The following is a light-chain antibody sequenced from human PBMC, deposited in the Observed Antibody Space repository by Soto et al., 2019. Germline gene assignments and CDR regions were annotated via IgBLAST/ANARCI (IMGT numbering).Light chain of an antibody. CDR2: STD. V-gene: IGLV1-44*01. CDR3: AAWDDGRNDLYV. Sequence: VLTQPPSASWTPGQTVTISCSGISSNVGKNIVNWYQQVPGTAPKLLIYSTDQRPSGVPDRFSGSKSGTSASLAISGLQSEDEADYYCAAWDDGRNDLYVIGSGTKVTVL. CDR1: SSNVGKNI. J-gene: IGLJ1*01.